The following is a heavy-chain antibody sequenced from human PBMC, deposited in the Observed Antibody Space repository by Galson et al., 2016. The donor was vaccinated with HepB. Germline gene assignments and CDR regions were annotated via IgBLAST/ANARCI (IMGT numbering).Heavy chain of an antibody. V-gene: IGHV3-43D*04. CDR1: GFNFDDHV. J-gene: IGHJ4*02. Sequence: SLRLSCAGSGFNFDDHVMHWVRQGPGKGLEWVSLISWDGHTTYYADSVKGRFTISRDNSKNTLYLQMNSLRAEDTAVFYCAKDIPITVTTFVGFDYWGQGTLVTVSS. CDR2: ISWDGHTT. CDR3: AKDIPITVTTFVGFDY. D-gene: IGHD4-17*01.